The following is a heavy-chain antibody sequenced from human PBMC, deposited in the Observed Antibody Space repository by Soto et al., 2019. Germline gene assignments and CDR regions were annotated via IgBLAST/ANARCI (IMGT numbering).Heavy chain of an antibody. CDR1: GFTFNIYS. Sequence: AGCLRLSCAASGFTFNIYSINWVRQDPGKGLEWVSYISGSSSTTYYADSVKGRFTISRDNAKNSLYLQMNSLRAEDTAVYYCATDKLGYCSDGRCYRPGYFENWGQGTPVTVSS. CDR2: ISGSSSTT. D-gene: IGHD2-15*01. CDR3: ATDKLGYCSDGRCYRPGYFEN. V-gene: IGHV3-48*01. J-gene: IGHJ4*02.